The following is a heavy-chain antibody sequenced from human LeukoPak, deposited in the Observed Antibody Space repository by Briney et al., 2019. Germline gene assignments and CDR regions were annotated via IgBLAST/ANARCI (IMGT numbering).Heavy chain of an antibody. J-gene: IGHJ4*02. Sequence: GRSLRLSCAASGFTFNSFAMHWVRQAPGKGLEWVAVISYDGSNKYYADSVKGRFTISRDNSKNTLYLQMNSLRAEDTAVYYCARGVRMSEDIVVVVAASKDYWGQGTLVTVSS. D-gene: IGHD2-15*01. CDR2: ISYDGSNK. CDR3: ARGVRMSEDIVVVVAASKDY. V-gene: IGHV3-30*04. CDR1: GFTFNSFA.